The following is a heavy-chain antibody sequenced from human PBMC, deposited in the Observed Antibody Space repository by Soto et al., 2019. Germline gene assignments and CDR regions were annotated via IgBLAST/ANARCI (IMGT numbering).Heavy chain of an antibody. Sequence: QVQLVQSGAEVKKTGSSVRVSCKASGGSFTTYAINWMRQAPGQGLEWLGGLIPLFGTPNYAQKFQARLTITADESTSTAHMELSSLRSEDTAVYYCARVAEEELAGASFYDYWGQGTLVTVSS. D-gene: IGHD6-19*01. CDR1: GGSFTTYA. CDR3: ARVAEEELAGASFYDY. CDR2: LIPLFGTP. J-gene: IGHJ4*02. V-gene: IGHV1-69*01.